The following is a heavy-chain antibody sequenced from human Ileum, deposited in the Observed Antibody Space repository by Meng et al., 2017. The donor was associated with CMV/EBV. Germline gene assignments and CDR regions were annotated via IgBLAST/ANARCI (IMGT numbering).Heavy chain of an antibody. CDR1: ALTFSDYW. D-gene: IGHD6-6*01. Sequence: CSASALTFSDYWMHWVRQDPGKGLVWVSRVNNDGGTTVYADSVKGRFTISRDNAKNTLSLQMNSLRGEDTAVYYCAREQSSSYAFDIWGQGTVVTVSS. V-gene: IGHV3-74*03. CDR3: AREQSSSYAFDI. CDR2: VNNDGGTT. J-gene: IGHJ3*02.